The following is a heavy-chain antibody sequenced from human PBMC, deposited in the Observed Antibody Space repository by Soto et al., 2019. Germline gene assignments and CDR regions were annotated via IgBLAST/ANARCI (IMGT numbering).Heavy chain of an antibody. J-gene: IGHJ4*02. D-gene: IGHD1-1*01. CDR2: ISDDGSSK. CDR3: ARRGTAALGTSRNDHFDS. CDR1: GFTFSNYG. V-gene: IGHV3-30*03. Sequence: QVQLVESGGGVVQPGRSLRLSCAASGFTFSNYGMHWVRQAPGKGLEWVAVISDDGSSKYYEDSVRGRFTISRDNARNTLFLQMNRLRGEHTAVYYCARRGTAALGTSRNDHFDSWGQGSLVTVSS.